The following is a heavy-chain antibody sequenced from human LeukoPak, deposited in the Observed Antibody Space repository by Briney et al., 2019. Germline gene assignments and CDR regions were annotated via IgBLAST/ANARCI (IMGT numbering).Heavy chain of an antibody. J-gene: IGHJ6*02. CDR1: GFNFNYAW. CDR3: AWGGGLDV. CDR2: INHNGNVN. V-gene: IGHV3-7*03. D-gene: IGHD3-16*01. Sequence: PGGSLRLSCAASGFNFNYAWMNWARQAPGKGLEWVASINHNGNVNYYVDSVKGRFTISRDNAKNSLYLQMSNLRAEDTAVYFCAWGGGLDVWGQGATVTVSS.